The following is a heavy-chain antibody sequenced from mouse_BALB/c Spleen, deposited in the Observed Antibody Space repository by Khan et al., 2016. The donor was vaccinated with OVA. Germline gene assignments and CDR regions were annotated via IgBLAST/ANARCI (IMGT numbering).Heavy chain of an antibody. CDR3: AREGYTAPFAY. CDR1: GFTFSSYA. CDR2: ISSGGST. Sequence: EVQLVESGGGLVKPGGSLKLSCAASGFTFSSYAMSWVRQTPEKRLEWVASISSGGSTYYPDSVQGRFTISRDNARNILYLQMSSLRSEDTAVYYCAREGYTAPFAYWGQGTLVTVSA. J-gene: IGHJ3*01. V-gene: IGHV5-6-5*01. D-gene: IGHD1-2*01.